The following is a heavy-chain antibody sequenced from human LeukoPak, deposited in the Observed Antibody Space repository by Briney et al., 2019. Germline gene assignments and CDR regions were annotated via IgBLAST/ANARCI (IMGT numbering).Heavy chain of an antibody. D-gene: IGHD3-22*01. Sequence: GGSLRLSCAASGFTFSSCAMSWVRQAPGKGLEWVSGISIAGSTYYADSVKGRFTISRDNSKNTLYLQLNSLRAEDTAVYHCARGVDYYDSSGTIDYWGQGTLVTVSS. CDR3: ARGVDYYDSSGTIDY. V-gene: IGHV3-23*01. CDR1: GFTFSSCA. CDR2: ISIAGST. J-gene: IGHJ4*02.